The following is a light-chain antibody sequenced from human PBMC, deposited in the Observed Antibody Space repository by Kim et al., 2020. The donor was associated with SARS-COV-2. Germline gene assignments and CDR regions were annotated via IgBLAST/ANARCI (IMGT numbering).Light chain of an antibody. CDR1: SLRRYY. CDR3: NSRDSNDNVV. V-gene: IGLV3-19*01. Sequence: VALGQTVSITCQGDSLRRYYATWYQQKPGQAPILVIYGKNNRPSGIPDRFSGASAGNTASLTITGTQAGDEADYYGNSRDSNDNVVFGGGTQLTVL. CDR2: GKN. J-gene: IGLJ2*01.